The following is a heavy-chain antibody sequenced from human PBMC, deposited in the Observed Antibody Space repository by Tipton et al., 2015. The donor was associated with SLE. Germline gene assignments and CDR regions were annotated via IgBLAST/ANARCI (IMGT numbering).Heavy chain of an antibody. CDR2: LYYSGNT. D-gene: IGHD3-16*01. Sequence: TLSLTCIVSGGSITGYYWGWIRQPPGKGLEWIGSLYYSGNTYYNPTLKSRVTISGDTSKNQFSLKLTSVTAADTAMYYCARAGTEDDFGVFDYWGQGTLVTVAS. J-gene: IGHJ4*02. CDR1: GGSITGYY. CDR3: ARAGTEDDFGVFDY. V-gene: IGHV4-39*07.